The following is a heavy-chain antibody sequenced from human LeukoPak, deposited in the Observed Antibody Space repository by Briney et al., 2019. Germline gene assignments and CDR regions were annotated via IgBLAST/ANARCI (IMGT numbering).Heavy chain of an antibody. D-gene: IGHD6-6*01. CDR1: GFTFSNYG. CDR2: ISYDGNNK. J-gene: IGHJ6*03. CDR3: ARASSIAAPYYYYYMDV. V-gene: IGHV3-30*03. Sequence: GGSLRLSCAASGFTFSNYGMHWVRQAPGKGPEWVTVISYDGNNKYYADSVKGRFTISRDNSKNTLYLQMNSLRVEDTAVYYCARASSIAAPYYYYYMDVWGKGTTVTVSS.